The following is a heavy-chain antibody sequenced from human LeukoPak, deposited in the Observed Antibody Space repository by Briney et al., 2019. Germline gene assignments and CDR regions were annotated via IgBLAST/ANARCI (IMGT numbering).Heavy chain of an antibody. CDR2: INSDGSST. CDR3: ARVYFDWSPNAFDI. CDR1: GFTFSNYW. J-gene: IGHJ3*02. D-gene: IGHD3-9*01. Sequence: TGGSLRLSCAASGFTFSNYWMHWVRQAPGKGLVWVSRINSDGSSTSYADSVKGRFTISRDNAKNTLYLQMNSLRAEDTAVYYCARVYFDWSPNAFDIWGQGTMVTVSS. V-gene: IGHV3-74*01.